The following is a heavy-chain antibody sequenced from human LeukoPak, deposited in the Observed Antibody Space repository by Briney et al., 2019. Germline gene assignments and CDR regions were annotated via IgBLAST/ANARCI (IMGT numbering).Heavy chain of an antibody. V-gene: IGHV4-39*01. CDR1: GGSLSSNTYY. D-gene: IGHD6-13*01. CDR2: IHYSGNT. Sequence: PSETLSLTCTVSGGSLSSNTYYWGWIRQPPGKGLEWIGTIHYSGNTYYKSSLKSRVTISVDTSRNQFSLKLNSVTAADTAVYYCARRGEGYSSTSYFFDYWGQGALVTLSS. J-gene: IGHJ4*02. CDR3: ARRGEGYSSTSYFFDY.